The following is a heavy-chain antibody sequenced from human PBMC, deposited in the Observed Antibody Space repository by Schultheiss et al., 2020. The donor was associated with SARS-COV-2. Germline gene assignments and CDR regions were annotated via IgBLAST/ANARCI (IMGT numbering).Heavy chain of an antibody. J-gene: IGHJ5*02. CDR1: GGSISSSNW. V-gene: IGHV4-4*02. CDR2: IYHSGST. D-gene: IGHD6-19*01. Sequence: SETLSLTCAVSGGSISSSNWWSWVRQPPGKGLEWIGEIYHSGSTYYNPSLKSRVTISVDRSKNQFSLKLSSVTAADTAVYYCASSFSSGWINWFDPWGQGTLVTVSS. CDR3: ASSFSSGWINWFDP.